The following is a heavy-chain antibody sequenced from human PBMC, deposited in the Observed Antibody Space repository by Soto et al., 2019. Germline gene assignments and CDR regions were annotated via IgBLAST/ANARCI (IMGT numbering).Heavy chain of an antibody. Sequence: SETLSLTCTVSGGSISSYYWSWIRQPPGKGLEWIGYIYYSGSTNYNPSLKSRVTISVDTSKNQFSLKLSSVTAADTAVYYCARYEAMAGEENWFDPWGQGTLVTVSS. V-gene: IGHV4-59*01. CDR2: IYYSGST. J-gene: IGHJ5*02. CDR3: ARYEAMAGEENWFDP. D-gene: IGHD6-19*01. CDR1: GGSISSYY.